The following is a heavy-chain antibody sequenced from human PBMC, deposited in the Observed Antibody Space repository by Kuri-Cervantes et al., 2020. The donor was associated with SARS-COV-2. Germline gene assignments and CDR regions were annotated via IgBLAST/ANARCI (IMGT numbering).Heavy chain of an antibody. CDR3: ARIRKKFYYGSETGDYYGLDV. J-gene: IGHJ6*02. CDR1: AFSLNNGTMG. D-gene: IGHD3-10*01. V-gene: IGHV2-26*01. CDR2: IFPNDEK. Sequence: SGPTLVKPTETLTLTCTVSAFSLNNGTMGVSRIRQPPGKALACLAHIFPNDEKSYSTSLKSRLSLSKDTSKSQVVLTMTNMDPVDTATYYCARIRKKFYYGSETGDYYGLDVWGQGTTVTVSS.